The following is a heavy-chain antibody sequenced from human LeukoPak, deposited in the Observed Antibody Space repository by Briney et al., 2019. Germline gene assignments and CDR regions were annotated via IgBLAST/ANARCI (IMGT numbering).Heavy chain of an antibody. CDR3: ARDGSGSSVHFDY. CDR1: GGSISSGGYY. V-gene: IGHV4-30-2*01. J-gene: IGHJ4*02. D-gene: IGHD3-10*01. CDR2: IHHSGST. Sequence: SQTLSLTCTVSGGSISSGGYYWSWIRQPPGKGLEWIGYIHHSGSTYYNPSLKSRVTISVDTSKNQFSLKLSSVTAADTAVYYCARDGSGSSVHFDYWGQGTLVTVSS.